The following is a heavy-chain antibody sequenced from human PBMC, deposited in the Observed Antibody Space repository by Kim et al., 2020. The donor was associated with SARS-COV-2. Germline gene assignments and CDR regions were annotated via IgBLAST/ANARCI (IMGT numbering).Heavy chain of an antibody. D-gene: IGHD3-10*01. Sequence: GGSLRLSCAASGFTFSDYYMSWIRQAPGKGLEWVSYISSSGSTIYYADSVKGRFTISRDNAKNSLYLQMNSLRAEDTAVYYCARAVRYYYGSGSRPDVWGQGTTVTVSS. V-gene: IGHV3-11*01. CDR2: ISSSGSTI. CDR1: GFTFSDYY. CDR3: ARAVRYYYGSGSRPDV. J-gene: IGHJ6*02.